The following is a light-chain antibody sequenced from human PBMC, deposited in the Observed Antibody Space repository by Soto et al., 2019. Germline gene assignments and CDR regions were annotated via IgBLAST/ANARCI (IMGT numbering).Light chain of an antibody. Sequence: DIQMTQSPSSVSASVGDRVTITCRSSQDISGWLAWFQQKPGKAPNLLIYAASILQSGVPSRFSGSGSGTDFTLTITYLQPEDFATYCCQQANSFPWTFGQGNKVEL. V-gene: IGKV1D-12*01. CDR1: QDISGW. CDR2: AAS. J-gene: IGKJ1*01. CDR3: QQANSFPWT.